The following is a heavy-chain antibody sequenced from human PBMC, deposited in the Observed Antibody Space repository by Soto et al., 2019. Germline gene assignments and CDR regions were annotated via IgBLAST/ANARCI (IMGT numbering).Heavy chain of an antibody. CDR1: GFTFDDYG. CDR3: ARDIWPQYGMDA. Sequence: GGSLRLSCAASGFTFDDYGMSWVRQAPGKGLVWVSRINSDGSSTSYADSVKGRFTISRDNAKNTLYLQMNSLRAEDTAVYYCARDIWPQYGMDAWGQGTTVTVSS. CDR2: INSDGSST. D-gene: IGHD3-10*01. J-gene: IGHJ6*02. V-gene: IGHV3-74*01.